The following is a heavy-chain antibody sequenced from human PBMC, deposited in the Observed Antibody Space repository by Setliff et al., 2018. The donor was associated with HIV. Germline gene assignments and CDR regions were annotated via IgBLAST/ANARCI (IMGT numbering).Heavy chain of an antibody. CDR1: GYTFTSYG. Sequence: GASVKVSCKASGYTFTSYGISWVRQAPDQGLEWMGWISAYNGNTNYAQKLQGRVTMTTDTSTSTAYMELRSLRSDDTAVYYCARRARESTALHSDWNEVLFFDYWGQGTLVTVSS. CDR2: ISAYNGNT. V-gene: IGHV1-18*01. D-gene: IGHD1-1*01. J-gene: IGHJ4*02. CDR3: ARRARESTALHSDWNEVLFFDY.